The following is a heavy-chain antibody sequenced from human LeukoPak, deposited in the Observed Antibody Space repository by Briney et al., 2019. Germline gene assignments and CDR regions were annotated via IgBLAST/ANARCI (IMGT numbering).Heavy chain of an antibody. V-gene: IGHV1-2*02. CDR3: ARVGEYGSGSYLLY. Sequence: WASVKVSCKASGYTFTGYYIHWVRQAPGQGLEWMGWINPNSGGTNYAQKFQGRVTMTRDTSISTAYMELSRRRSDDTAVYYCARVGEYGSGSYLLYWGQGTLVTVSS. J-gene: IGHJ4*02. D-gene: IGHD3-10*01. CDR2: INPNSGGT. CDR1: GYTFTGYY.